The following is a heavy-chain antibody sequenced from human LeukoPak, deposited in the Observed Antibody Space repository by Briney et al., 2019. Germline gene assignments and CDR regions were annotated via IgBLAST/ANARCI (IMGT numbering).Heavy chain of an antibody. CDR1: GFTFRSYA. J-gene: IGHJ4*02. D-gene: IGHD5-18*01. V-gene: IGHV3-30*03. CDR3: ARDGYGLDTPMVSTVFDC. Sequence: GRSLRLSCAASGFTFRSYAMHWVRQGPGKGLEWVAVISYDGSNKYYADSVKGRFTISRDNSKNTLYLQMNSMRTADTAVYYCARDGYGLDTPMVSTVFDCWGQGTLVTVSS. CDR2: ISYDGSNK.